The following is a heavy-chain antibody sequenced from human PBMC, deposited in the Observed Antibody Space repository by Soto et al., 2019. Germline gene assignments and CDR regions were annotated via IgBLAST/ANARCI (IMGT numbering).Heavy chain of an antibody. CDR2: INPNSGGT. J-gene: IGHJ6*02. D-gene: IGHD3-10*01. CDR3: AAGSGSYPYGMDV. CDR1: GYTFTGYY. Sequence: ASVKVSCKASGYTFTGYYMHWVRQAPGQGLEWMGWINPNSGGTNYAQKFQGWVTMTRDTSISTAYMELSRLRSDDTAVYYCAAGSGSYPYGMDVWGQGTTVTVSS. V-gene: IGHV1-2*04.